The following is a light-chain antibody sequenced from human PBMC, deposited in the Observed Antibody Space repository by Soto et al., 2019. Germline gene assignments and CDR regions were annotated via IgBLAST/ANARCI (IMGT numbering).Light chain of an antibody. CDR1: SSDVGAYIY. CDR2: EVN. CDR3: SSYSDSDTKV. J-gene: IGLJ1*01. Sequence: QSVLTQPASVSGSPGQSITISCGGTSSDVGAYIYVSWYQQYPGKAPKLITYEVNNRPSGVSGRFSGSKSDTTAFLTISGLQAEDEADYYCSSYSDSDTKVFGTGTKLTVL. V-gene: IGLV2-14*01.